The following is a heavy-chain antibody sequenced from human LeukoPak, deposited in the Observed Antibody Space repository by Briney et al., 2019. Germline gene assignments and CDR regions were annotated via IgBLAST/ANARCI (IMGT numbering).Heavy chain of an antibody. CDR1: GFTFSSLV. CDR3: AKSMSSTRFGDAFDI. CDR2: IAYDGSNK. V-gene: IGHV3-30*18. Sequence: GRSLRLSCAASGFTFSSLVMHWVRQAPGKGLEWVALIAYDGSNKYYADSVKGRFTISRDNSKNTLYLQMNTLRAEDTALYYCAKSMSSTRFGDAFDIWGQGTMVTVSS. D-gene: IGHD2-2*01. J-gene: IGHJ3*02.